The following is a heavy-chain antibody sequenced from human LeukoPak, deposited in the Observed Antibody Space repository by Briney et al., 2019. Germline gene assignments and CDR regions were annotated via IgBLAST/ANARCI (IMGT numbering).Heavy chain of an antibody. J-gene: IGHJ4*02. D-gene: IGHD6-13*01. Sequence: PGGFLRLSCAASGFTFSSYWMSWVRQAPGKGLEWVANIKQDGSEKYYVDSVKGRFTISRDNAKNSLYLQMNSLRAEDTAVYYCARDPSIYSSSWYEYYFDYWGQGTLVTVSS. V-gene: IGHV3-7*03. CDR2: IKQDGSEK. CDR1: GFTFSSYW. CDR3: ARDPSIYSSSWYEYYFDY.